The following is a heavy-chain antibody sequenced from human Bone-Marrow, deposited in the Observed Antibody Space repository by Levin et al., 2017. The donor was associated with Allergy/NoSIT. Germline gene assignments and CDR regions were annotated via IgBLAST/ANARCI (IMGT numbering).Heavy chain of an antibody. CDR3: TKDDLFARGATYRYSGFDS. V-gene: IGHV3-23*01. CDR2: IVDSGTNT. Sequence: GGSLRLSCAASGFTFSSYAMSWVRQAPGKGLEWVSGIVDSGTNTYYADSVKGRFTISRDNSKNTLNLQMNSLRAEDTAMYYCTKDDLFARGATYRYSGFDSWGQGTLVTVSS. D-gene: IGHD3-10*01. J-gene: IGHJ4*02. CDR1: GFTFSSYA.